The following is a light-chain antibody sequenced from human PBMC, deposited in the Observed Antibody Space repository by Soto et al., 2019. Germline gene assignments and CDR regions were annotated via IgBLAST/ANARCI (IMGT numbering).Light chain of an antibody. Sequence: QAVVTQEPSLTVSPGGTVTLTCASSTGAVTSGFRPNWLQQKPGQAPRALIYSTSSKYSWTPARFSGSLLGGRAALTLSGVQPEDEAEFYCLLYYGGAWVFGGGTKLTVL. CDR3: LLYYGGAWV. V-gene: IGLV7-43*01. J-gene: IGLJ3*02. CDR1: TGAVTSGFR. CDR2: STS.